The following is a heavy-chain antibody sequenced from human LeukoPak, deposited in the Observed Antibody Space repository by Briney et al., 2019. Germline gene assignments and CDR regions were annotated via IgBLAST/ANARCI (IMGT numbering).Heavy chain of an antibody. J-gene: IGHJ1*01. Sequence: PGGSLRLSCAASGFTFSSYAMHWVRQAPGKGLEWVAVISYDGSNKCYADSVKGRFTISRDNSKNTLYLQMNSLRAEDTAVYYCAREHYDSSGYYYFQHWGQGTLVTVSS. CDR2: ISYDGSNK. CDR3: AREHYDSSGYYYFQH. D-gene: IGHD3-22*01. V-gene: IGHV3-30-3*01. CDR1: GFTFSSYA.